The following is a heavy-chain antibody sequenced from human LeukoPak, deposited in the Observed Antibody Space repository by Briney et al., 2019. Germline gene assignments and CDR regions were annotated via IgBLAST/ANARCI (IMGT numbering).Heavy chain of an antibody. V-gene: IGHV3-13*01. J-gene: IGHJ2*01. Sequence: GGSLRLSCATSGFPFSAYDMHWVREAPGKGLEWVSAFGSAGDTYYPGAVKGRFTISRDYAKNSLFLQMNNLIAGDTAVYFCVRGALPGDNWYFDLWGRGTLVTVSS. CDR3: VRGALPGDNWYFDL. CDR2: FGSAGDT. CDR1: GFPFSAYD.